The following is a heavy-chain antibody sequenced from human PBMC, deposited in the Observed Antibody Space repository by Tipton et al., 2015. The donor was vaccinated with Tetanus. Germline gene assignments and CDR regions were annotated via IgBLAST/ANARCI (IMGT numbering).Heavy chain of an antibody. CDR2: ISVRGSHT. J-gene: IGHJ4*02. Sequence: SLRLSCAASGFTFSNYAMAWVRQAPGKGLEWVSGISVRGSHTYYADPVKGRFSISRDNSKNTVYLQMNSLRDEDTAVYYCAISDVAVADTNWGQGTLVTVSS. CDR1: GFTFSNYA. CDR3: AISDVAVADTN. D-gene: IGHD6-19*01. V-gene: IGHV3-23*01.